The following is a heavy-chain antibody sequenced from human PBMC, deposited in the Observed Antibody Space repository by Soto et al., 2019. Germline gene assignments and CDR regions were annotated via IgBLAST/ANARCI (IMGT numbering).Heavy chain of an antibody. V-gene: IGHV2-5*01. D-gene: IGHD3-3*01. CDR2: IYWNDDK. CDR3: AHSRLVTIFGAIYYYYGMDV. Sequence: SGPTLVNPTQTLTLTCTFSGFSLSTSGVGVGWIRQPPGKALEWLALIYWNDDKRYSPSLKSRLTITKDTSKNQVVLTITNIDPVDTATYYCAHSRLVTIFGAIYYYYGMDVWGQGTTVTVSS. CDR1: GFSLSTSGVG. J-gene: IGHJ6*02.